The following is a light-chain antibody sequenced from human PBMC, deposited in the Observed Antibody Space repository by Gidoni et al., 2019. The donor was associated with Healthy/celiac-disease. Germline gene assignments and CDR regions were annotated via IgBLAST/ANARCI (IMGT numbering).Light chain of an antibody. J-gene: IGKJ2*01. CDR2: AAS. V-gene: IGKV1-39*01. CDR3: QQSYSTPWT. Sequence: DIQMTQSPSSLSASVGDRVTITCRASQSISSYLNWYQQKPRKAPKLLIYAASSLQSGVPSRFSGSGSGTDFTLTISSLQPEDFATYYCQQSYSTPWTFGQGTKLEIK. CDR1: QSISSY.